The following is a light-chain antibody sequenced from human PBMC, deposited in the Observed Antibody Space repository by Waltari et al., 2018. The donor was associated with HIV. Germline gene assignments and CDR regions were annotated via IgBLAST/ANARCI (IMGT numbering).Light chain of an antibody. CDR3: QSYDTTNHLI. CDR2: EDT. Sequence: FMLTQPHSMSASPGTTVTISCTRSSGTIASNSAQGYPQRPGGAPPTVVFEDTQRPSGVPERFSGSIDSSSNSASLTISGLKTEDEADYYCQSYDTTNHLIFGGGTKVTVL. V-gene: IGLV6-57*04. CDR1: SGTIASNS. J-gene: IGLJ2*01.